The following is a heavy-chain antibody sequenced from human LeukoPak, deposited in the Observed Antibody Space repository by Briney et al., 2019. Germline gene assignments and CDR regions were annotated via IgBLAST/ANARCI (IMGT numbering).Heavy chain of an antibody. Sequence: SGGSLRLSCAASGFTFSSFWMSCVRPAPGKGREFVANIKQDGSEKYYLDSVKGRFTISRDNAKNSLYLQMNSRRAEDTAVYYCARNQRRLDYWGQGTLVTVSS. V-gene: IGHV3-7*01. D-gene: IGHD1-14*01. CDR3: ARNQRRLDY. CDR1: GFTFSSFW. J-gene: IGHJ4*02. CDR2: IKQDGSEK.